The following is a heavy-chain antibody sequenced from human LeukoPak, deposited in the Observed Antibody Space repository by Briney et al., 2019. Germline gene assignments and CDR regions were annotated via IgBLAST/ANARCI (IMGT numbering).Heavy chain of an antibody. J-gene: IGHJ4*02. CDR2: ISGSGGST. V-gene: IGHV3-23*01. CDR1: GFTFSSYW. CDR3: AKQGKMTIVAPTNY. Sequence: SGGSLRLSCAASGFTFSSYWMSWVRQAPGKGLEWVSAISGSGGSTYYADSVKGRFTISRDNSKNTLYLQMNSLRAEDTAVYYCAKQGKMTIVAPTNYWGQGTLVTVSS. D-gene: IGHD2-15*01.